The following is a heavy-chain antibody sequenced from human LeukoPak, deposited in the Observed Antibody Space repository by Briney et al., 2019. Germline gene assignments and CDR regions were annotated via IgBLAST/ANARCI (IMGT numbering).Heavy chain of an antibody. CDR1: GGSISSYY. Sequence: SETLSLTCTVSGGSISSYYWSWIRQPLGKGLEWIGYIYYSGSTNYNPSLKSRVTISVDTSKNQFSLKLSSVTAADTAVYYCARGRRYYYDSSGPDAFDIWGQGTMVTVSS. CDR3: ARGRRYYYDSSGPDAFDI. J-gene: IGHJ3*02. CDR2: IYYSGST. V-gene: IGHV4-59*01. D-gene: IGHD3-22*01.